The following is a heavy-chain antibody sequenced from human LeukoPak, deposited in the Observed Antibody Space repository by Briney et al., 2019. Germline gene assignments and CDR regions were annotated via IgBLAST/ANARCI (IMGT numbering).Heavy chain of an antibody. J-gene: IGHJ4*02. V-gene: IGHV4-61*01. CDR2: IYYSGST. CDR1: GYSISSGYY. D-gene: IGHD6-13*01. Sequence: PSETLSLTCAVSGYSISSGYYWGWIRQPPGKGLEWIGYIYYSGSTSYSPSLKSRVTISLDTSRKRFSLNLSSLTAADTAVYFCARFSAAPVYYFDSWGQGTLVTVSS. CDR3: ARFSAAPVYYFDS.